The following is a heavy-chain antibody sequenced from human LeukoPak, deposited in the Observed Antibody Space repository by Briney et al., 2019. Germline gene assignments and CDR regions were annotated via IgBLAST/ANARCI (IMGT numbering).Heavy chain of an antibody. D-gene: IGHD6-6*01. CDR3: ARTYIWGSSSVIDY. Sequence: PSETLSLTCTVSGGSISRYSWSWIRQPPGKGLEWLGYIYSSGSTNYKPSLKSRVTISIDTAKNQFSLKLNSVTAADTAMYYCARTYIWGSSSVIDYWGQGTLVTVSS. J-gene: IGHJ4*02. CDR1: GGSISRYS. V-gene: IGHV4-59*01. CDR2: IYSSGST.